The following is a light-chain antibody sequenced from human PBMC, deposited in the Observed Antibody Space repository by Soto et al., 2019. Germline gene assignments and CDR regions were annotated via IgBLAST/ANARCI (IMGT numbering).Light chain of an antibody. CDR3: SSYTSSSTLSTYV. CDR2: DVS. CDR1: SSDVGVYNY. V-gene: IGLV2-14*03. Sequence: QSVLTQPASVSGSPGQSITISCTGTSSDVGVYNYVSWYQHHPGKAPKLMIYDVSNRPSGVSNRLSGSKSGNTASLIISGLQAEDEADYYCSSYTSSSTLSTYVFGTGTKVTVL. J-gene: IGLJ1*01.